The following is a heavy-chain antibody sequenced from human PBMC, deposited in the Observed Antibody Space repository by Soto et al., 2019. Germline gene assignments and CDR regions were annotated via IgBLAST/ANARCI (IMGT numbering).Heavy chain of an antibody. V-gene: IGHV4-59*01. CDR2: IYYSGGA. CDR1: GGSISSYY. Sequence: SETLSLTCTVSGGSISSYYWSWIRQPPGKGLEWIGYIYYSGGANYNPSLKSRVTMSVDTAKNQFSLKLNSVTAADTAVYYCARCGVGQPHGDYSYGMDVWGQGTTVTVSS. CDR3: ARCGVGQPHGDYSYGMDV. J-gene: IGHJ6*02. D-gene: IGHD3-10*01.